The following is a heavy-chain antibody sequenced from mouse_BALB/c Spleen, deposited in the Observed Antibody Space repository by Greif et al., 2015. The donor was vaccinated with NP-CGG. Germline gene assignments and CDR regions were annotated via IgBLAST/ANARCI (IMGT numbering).Heavy chain of an antibody. CDR2: IDPANGNT. J-gene: IGHJ1*01. CDR3: ARWGWYLDV. V-gene: IGHV14-3*02. CDR1: GFNLKDTY. Sequence: VQLPQSGAELVKPGASVKLSCTASGFNLKDTYMHWVKQRPEQGLEWIGRIDPANGNTKYLPEVQGKATITAGTSSNPNFQRISTLTSEETAVYYCARWGWYLDVWGAGTTGTGSS.